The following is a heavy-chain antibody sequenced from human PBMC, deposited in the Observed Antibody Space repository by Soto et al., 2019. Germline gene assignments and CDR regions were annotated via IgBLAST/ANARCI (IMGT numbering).Heavy chain of an antibody. CDR3: ARAQDGDYYYYYMDV. CDR1: GFTFSSYS. D-gene: IGHD4-17*01. J-gene: IGHJ6*03. CDR2: ISSSSSYI. V-gene: IGHV3-21*01. Sequence: EVQLVESGGGLVKPGGSLRLSCAASGFTFSSYSMNWVRQAPGKGLEWVSSISSSSSYIYYAVSVKGRFTISRDNAKNSLYLQMNSLRAEDTAVYYCARAQDGDYYYYYMDVWGKGTTVTVSS.